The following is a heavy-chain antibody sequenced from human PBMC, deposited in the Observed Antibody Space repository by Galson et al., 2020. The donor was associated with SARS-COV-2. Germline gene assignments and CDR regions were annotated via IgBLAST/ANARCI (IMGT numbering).Heavy chain of an antibody. Sequence: GGSLRLSCAASGFTFDDYAMHWVRQAPGKGLEWVAGISWNSGRIGYADSVKGRFTISRDNAKNSLYLQMNSLRAEDTALYYCAKGMWLRFFYSMDVWGQGTTVTVSS. D-gene: IGHD3-3*01. V-gene: IGHV3-9*01. CDR2: ISWNSGRI. J-gene: IGHJ6*02. CDR1: GFTFDDYA. CDR3: AKGMWLRFFYSMDV.